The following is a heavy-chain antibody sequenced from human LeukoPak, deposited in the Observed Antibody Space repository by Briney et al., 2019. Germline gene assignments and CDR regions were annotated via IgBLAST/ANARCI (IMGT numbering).Heavy chain of an antibody. CDR1: GGSISSSSYY. Sequence: SETLSLTCTVSGGSISSSSYYWGWIRQPPGKGLEWIGSIYYSGSTYYNPSLKSRVTISVDTSKNQFSLKLSSVTAADTAVYYCARDLSGSYSAIDYWGQGTLVTVSS. CDR2: IYYSGST. V-gene: IGHV4-39*07. D-gene: IGHD1-26*01. J-gene: IGHJ4*02. CDR3: ARDLSGSYSAIDY.